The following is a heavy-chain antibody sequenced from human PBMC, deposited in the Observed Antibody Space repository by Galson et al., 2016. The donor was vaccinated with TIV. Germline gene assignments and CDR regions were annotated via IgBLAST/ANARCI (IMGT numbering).Heavy chain of an antibody. Sequence: QSGAEVKKPGESLIISCKASGYMFSAHWFGWVRQVPGKGPEWIGIMNPGDSETRYSPSFEGQVTISADNSISTAYLQWHSLKASDTAVYNCAKGKEYYEFWGQGTLVTVSS. J-gene: IGHJ4*02. V-gene: IGHV5-51*03. CDR2: MNPGDSET. CDR1: GYMFSAHW. CDR3: AKGKEYYEF. D-gene: IGHD3-16*01.